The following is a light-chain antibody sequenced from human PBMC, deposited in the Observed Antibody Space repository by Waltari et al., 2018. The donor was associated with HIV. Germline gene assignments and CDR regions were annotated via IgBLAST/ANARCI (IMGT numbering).Light chain of an antibody. CDR2: EVN. J-gene: IGLJ3*02. CDR3: SSYAGSNSWV. V-gene: IGLV2-8*01. CDR1: SRDIGGYNS. Sequence: QSALTQPPSAYGSPGQSVTIPCPGTSRDIGGYNSVSWYQQYPGKAPKVMIHEVNKRPSGVPDRFSGSKSGNTASLTVSGLQAEDEAYYYCSSYAGSNSWVFGGGTKLTVL.